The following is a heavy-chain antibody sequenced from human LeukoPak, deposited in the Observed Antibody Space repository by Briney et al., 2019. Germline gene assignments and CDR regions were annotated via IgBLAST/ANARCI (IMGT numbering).Heavy chain of an antibody. J-gene: IGHJ4*02. CDR1: RFTFSSYS. CDR3: ARGEAYYDFWSGYYLFDY. CDR2: ISSSSSYI. V-gene: IGHV3-21*01. D-gene: IGHD3-3*01. Sequence: AGGSLRLSCAASRFTFSSYSMNWVRQAPGKGLEWVSSISSSSSYIYYAGSVKGRFTISRDNAKNSLYLQMNSLRAEDTAVYYCARGEAYYDFWSGYYLFDYWGQGTLVTVSS.